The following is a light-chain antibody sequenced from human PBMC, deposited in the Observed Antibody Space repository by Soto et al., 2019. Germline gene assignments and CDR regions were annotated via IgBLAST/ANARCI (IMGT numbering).Light chain of an antibody. CDR2: KAS. V-gene: IGKV1-5*03. CDR1: QSISSW. CDR3: QQYKSYPLP. J-gene: IGKJ4*01. Sequence: DIQMTQSPSTLSASVGDRVTITCRASQSISSWLAWYQQKPGKAPNLLIYKASTLESGVPSRFSGSGSGTEFTLTISSVQPDDFATYYCQQYKSYPLPFGGGTKVDIK.